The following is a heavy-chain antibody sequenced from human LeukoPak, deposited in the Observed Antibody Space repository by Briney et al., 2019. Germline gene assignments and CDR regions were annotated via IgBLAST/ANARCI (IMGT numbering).Heavy chain of an antibody. V-gene: IGHV1-69*13. CDR1: GGTFSSYA. J-gene: IGHJ4*02. CDR2: IIPIFGTA. D-gene: IGHD3-9*01. CDR3: ARMDVEYYDILTGYYGY. Sequence: ASVKVSCKASGGTFSSYAISWVRQAPGQGLEWMGGIIPIFGTANYAQKFQGRVTITADESTSTAYMELGSLRSEDTAVYYCARMDVEYYDILTGYYGYWGQGTLVTVSS.